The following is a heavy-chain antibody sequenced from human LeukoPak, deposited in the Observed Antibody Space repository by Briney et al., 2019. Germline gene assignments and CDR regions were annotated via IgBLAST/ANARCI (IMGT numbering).Heavy chain of an antibody. J-gene: IGHJ5*02. CDR1: GGSISTYH. CDR2: IYTSGST. Sequence: PSETLSLTCTVSGGSISTYHWSWIRQPAGKGLEWIGCIYTSGSTSYSPSLKSRVSISVHKSKSQFSLKLSSVTAADTAVYYCARDLEHCDSTSCHNWFDPWGQGTLVTVSS. CDR3: ARDLEHCDSTSCHNWFDP. V-gene: IGHV4-4*07. D-gene: IGHD2-2*01.